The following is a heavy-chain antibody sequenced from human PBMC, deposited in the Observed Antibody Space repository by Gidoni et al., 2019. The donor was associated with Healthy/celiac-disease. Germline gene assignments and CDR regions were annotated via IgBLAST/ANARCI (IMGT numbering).Heavy chain of an antibody. J-gene: IGHJ4*02. CDR3: ARAPLLHDYFL. CDR2: IRSSSSYI. V-gene: IGHV3-21*01. CDR1: GSTLSSYS. Sequence: EVQLVESGGGLVKPGGSLRLSCAATGSTLSSYSMNWVRQAPGKGLELVSSIRSSSSYIYYADSVKGRFTISRDNAKNSLYLQMNSLRAEETAVYYCARAPLLHDYFLWGQRTLVTVSS. D-gene: IGHD5-12*01.